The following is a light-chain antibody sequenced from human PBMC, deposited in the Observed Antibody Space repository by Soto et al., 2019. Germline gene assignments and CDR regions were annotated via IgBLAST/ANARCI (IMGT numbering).Light chain of an antibody. CDR1: PSVTNY. J-gene: IGKJ2*01. V-gene: IGKV3D-15*01. Sequence: IVLTQSPATLSLSPGERATLSCRASPSVTNYLAWYQQRPGQAPRLLIFGAFNRATGIPARFSGSGSGTDFTLTISGLQSDDFAVYYCQQYYNWPPYTFGQGTKLQIK. CDR2: GAF. CDR3: QQYYNWPPYT.